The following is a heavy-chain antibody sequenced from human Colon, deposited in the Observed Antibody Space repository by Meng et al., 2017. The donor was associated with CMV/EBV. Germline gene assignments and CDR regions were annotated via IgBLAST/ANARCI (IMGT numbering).Heavy chain of an antibody. V-gene: IGHV3-7*01. CDR3: ARRFEYGSSFGVDV. CDR2: INEDGSEG. J-gene: IGHJ6*02. CDR1: GLVLSRYW. D-gene: IGHD3-3*01. Sequence: GGSLRLSCATSGLVLSRYWMAWVRQTPGKELEWVANINEDGSEGKYVDSVRGRFTISRDNVKSSVFLQMNGLRAEDTAVYYCARRFEYGSSFGVDVWGQGTTVTVSS.